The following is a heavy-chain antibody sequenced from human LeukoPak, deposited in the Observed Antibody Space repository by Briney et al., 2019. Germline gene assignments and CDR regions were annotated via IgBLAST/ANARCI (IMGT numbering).Heavy chain of an antibody. D-gene: IGHD3-10*01. CDR1: RFTFSSYE. J-gene: IGHJ4*02. CDR2: ISSNGSTI. Sequence: GGSLRLSCAASRFTFSSYELNWVGQAPGKGLEWVSYISSNGSTIYYADSVKGRFTISRDNAKNSLYLQMNSLRAEDTAVYYCASGGSYYPCDYWGQGPLVTVSS. V-gene: IGHV3-48*03. CDR3: ASGGSYYPCDY.